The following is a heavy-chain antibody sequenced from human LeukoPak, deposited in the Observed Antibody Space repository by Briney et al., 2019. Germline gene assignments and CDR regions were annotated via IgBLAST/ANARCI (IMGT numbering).Heavy chain of an antibody. CDR1: GYTFTDYA. D-gene: IGHD4-17*01. V-gene: IGHV1-3*03. Sequence: ASVKVSCKASGYTFTDYALHWVRQAPGQSLEWMGWITTGRGETRYSQDFQRRITLTRDKSANTVYMDLSSLRSEDTAVYYCARGDLYFYGDPSAYWGQGTLVTVSS. CDR3: ARGDLYFYGDPSAY. J-gene: IGHJ4*02. CDR2: ITTGRGET.